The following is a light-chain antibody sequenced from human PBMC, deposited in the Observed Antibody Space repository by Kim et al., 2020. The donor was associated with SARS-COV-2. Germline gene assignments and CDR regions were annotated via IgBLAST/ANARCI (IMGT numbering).Light chain of an antibody. V-gene: IGKV1-27*01. CDR2: DAS. Sequence: DRVTITCRSSQDIRNFLAWYQQKPGEVPKLLIYDASVLQSGVPSRFSGSGSGTDFTLTISGLQPEDVATYYCQRCYSVPWTFGQGTKVDIK. CDR1: QDIRNF. J-gene: IGKJ1*01. CDR3: QRCYSVPWT.